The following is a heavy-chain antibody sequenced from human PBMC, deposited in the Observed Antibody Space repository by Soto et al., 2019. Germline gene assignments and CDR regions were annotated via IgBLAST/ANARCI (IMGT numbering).Heavy chain of an antibody. CDR3: AKAKGLFWFDP. J-gene: IGHJ5*02. Sequence: GGSLRLSCAASGFTFSSYAMSWVRQAPGKGLEWVAAISGSGGSKYYADSVEGRFTISRDNAKNTLYLQMNSLRAEDTAVYYCAKAKGLFWFDPWGQGTLVTVSS. D-gene: IGHD3-22*01. V-gene: IGHV3-23*01. CDR2: ISGSGGSK. CDR1: GFTFSSYA.